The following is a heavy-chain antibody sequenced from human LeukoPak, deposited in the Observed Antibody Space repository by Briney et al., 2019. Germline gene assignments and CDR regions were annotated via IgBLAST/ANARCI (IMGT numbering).Heavy chain of an antibody. CDR1: GYTFTGYY. Sequence: ASVKVSCKASGYTFTGYYMHWVRQAPDQGLEWMGIISPSGGSTSYAQNFQGRVTMTRDMSTRTDYMELSSLRYEDTAVYYCARGPYSYDSSGAFDIWGQGTMVTVSS. J-gene: IGHJ3*02. CDR2: ISPSGGST. D-gene: IGHD3-22*01. CDR3: ARGPYSYDSSGAFDI. V-gene: IGHV1-46*01.